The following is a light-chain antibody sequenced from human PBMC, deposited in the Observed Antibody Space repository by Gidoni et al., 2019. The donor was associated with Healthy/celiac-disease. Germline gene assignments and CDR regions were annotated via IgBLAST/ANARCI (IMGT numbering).Light chain of an antibody. CDR2: GAS. J-gene: IGKJ4*01. V-gene: IGKV3-20*01. CDR3: QQYGRSPFT. Sequence: LTQSPGTLSLSPGDSATLSCRASQSVSCIYLDWYQQKPGQAPRLLIYGASSRATGIPDRFSGSGSGTDFTLTISRLEPEDFAVYYCQQYGRSPFTFGGGTKVEIK. CDR1: QSVSCIY.